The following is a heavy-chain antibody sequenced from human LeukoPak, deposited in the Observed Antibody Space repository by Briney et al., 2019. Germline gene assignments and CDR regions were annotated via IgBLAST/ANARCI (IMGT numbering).Heavy chain of an antibody. CDR2: INPNSGGT. D-gene: IGHD3-22*01. CDR1: GYTFTGYY. V-gene: IGHV1-2*02. Sequence: ASVKVSCKASGYTFTGYYMHWVRQAPGQGLEWMGWINPNSGGTNYAQKFQGRVTMTRDTSISTAYMELSRLRSDDTAVYYCARADTYYYDSSGYYYVDWGQGTLVTVSS. J-gene: IGHJ4*02. CDR3: ARADTYYYDSSGYYYVD.